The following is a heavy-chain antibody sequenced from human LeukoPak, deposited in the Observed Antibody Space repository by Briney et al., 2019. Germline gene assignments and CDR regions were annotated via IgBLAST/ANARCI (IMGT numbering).Heavy chain of an antibody. J-gene: IGHJ4*02. CDR2: IRYDGSNK. V-gene: IGHV3-30*02. CDR1: GFTFSSYG. CDR3: AKDRLLVRGLLDY. D-gene: IGHD3-10*01. Sequence: PGGSLRLSCAASGFTFSSYGMHWVRQAPGKGLEWVAFIRYDGSNKYYADSVKGRFTISRDNSKNTLYLQMNSLRAEDTAVYYCAKDRLLVRGLLDYWGQGTLVTVSS.